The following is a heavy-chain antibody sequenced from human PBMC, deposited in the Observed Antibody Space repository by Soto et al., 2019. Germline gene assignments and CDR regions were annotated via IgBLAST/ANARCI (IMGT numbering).Heavy chain of an antibody. D-gene: IGHD2-2*01. CDR3: LRRSTFDHFIAFDV. V-gene: IGHV3-11*01. CDR2: ISPRSTVI. J-gene: IGHJ3*01. CDR1: GFNFEPYY. Sequence: GGSLRLSCAASGFNFEPYYMAWIRQAPGKGLQWVAYISPRSTVIEYADSVKGRFTISRDNAKNSLYLQMDSLRAEDSAVYYCLRRSTFDHFIAFDVSGPGTVLTVSS.